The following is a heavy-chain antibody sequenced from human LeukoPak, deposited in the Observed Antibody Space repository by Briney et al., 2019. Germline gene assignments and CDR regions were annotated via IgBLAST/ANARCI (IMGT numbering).Heavy chain of an antibody. J-gene: IGHJ6*02. CDR2: IYYSGST. V-gene: IGHV4-59*01. CDR1: GGSINSNY. CDR3: ARDIVGTYGMDV. Sequence: SETLSLTCTVSGGSINSNYWNWIRQPPGKGLEWIGHIYYSGSTNYSPSLNSRVTISLDTSKNQFSLEMRSVTAADTAVYYCARDIVGTYGMDVWGQGTSVTVSS. D-gene: IGHD2-15*01.